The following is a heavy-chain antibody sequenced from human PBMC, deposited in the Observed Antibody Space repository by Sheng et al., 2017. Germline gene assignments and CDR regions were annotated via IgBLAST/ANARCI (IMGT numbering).Heavy chain of an antibody. CDR3: ARDHEGIAAAGKNFDY. V-gene: IGHV3-48*03. D-gene: IGHD6-13*01. J-gene: IGHJ4*02. CDR1: GFTFSSYE. CDR2: ISSSGSTI. Sequence: EVQLVESGGGLVQPGGSLRLSCAASGFTFSSYEMNWVRQAPGKGLEWVSYISSSGSTIYYADSVKGRFTISRDNAKNSLYLQMNSLRAEDTAVYYCARDHEGIAAAGKNFDYWGQGTLVTVSS.